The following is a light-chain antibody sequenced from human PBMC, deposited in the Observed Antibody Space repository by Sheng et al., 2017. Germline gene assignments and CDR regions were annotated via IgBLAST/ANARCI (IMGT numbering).Light chain of an antibody. CDR3: QQYHSYPLT. CDR2: GAS. V-gene: IGKV3-15*01. J-gene: IGKJ1*01. CDR1: QSVSSN. Sequence: KVMTQSPATLSVSPGERATLSCRASQSVSSNLAWYQQKPGQAPRLLIYGASTRATGIPARFSGSGSGTEFTLTINGLQPDDFATFYCQQYHSYPLTFGQGPRWKSN.